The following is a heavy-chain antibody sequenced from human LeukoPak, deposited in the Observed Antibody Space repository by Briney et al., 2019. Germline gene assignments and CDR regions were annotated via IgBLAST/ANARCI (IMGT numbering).Heavy chain of an antibody. CDR1: GYTFTGYY. CDR2: INPNSGGT. V-gene: IGHV1-2*06. J-gene: IGHJ4*02. D-gene: IGHD3-22*01. Sequence: ASVKVSCKASGYTFTGYYMHWVRQAPGQGLEWMGRINPNSGGTNYAQKFQGRVTMTRDTSISTAYMELSRLRSDDTAVYYCARAIPLPNYYDSSGYYGRWSQGTLVTVSS. CDR3: ARAIPLPNYYDSSGYYGR.